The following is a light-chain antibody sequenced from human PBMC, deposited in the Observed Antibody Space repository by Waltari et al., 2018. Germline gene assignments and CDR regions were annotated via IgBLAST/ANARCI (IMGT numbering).Light chain of an antibody. CDR1: SSNIRAGYD. CDR2: AST. J-gene: IGLJ2*01. Sequence: QSVLTQPPSVSGAPGQTVTISCIGGSSNIRAGYDVPWYQQLPQTAPKLLIYASTNRPSGISDRFSGSKSGTSASLVITGLQIEDEAVYYCQSYDTRLSASVIFGGGTELTVL. CDR3: QSYDTRLSASVI. V-gene: IGLV1-40*01.